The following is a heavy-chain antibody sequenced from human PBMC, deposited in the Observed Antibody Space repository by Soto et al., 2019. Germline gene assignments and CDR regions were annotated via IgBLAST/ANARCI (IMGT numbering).Heavy chain of an antibody. CDR3: ARDREREQLGYYGVDV. J-gene: IGHJ6*02. V-gene: IGHV3-30*03. CDR1: GFSFSHYG. D-gene: IGHD6-13*01. CDR2: ISYDGSHK. Sequence: QGQVVESGGGVDQHGRSLRLSCVASGFSFSHYGMQWVRQAPGKGLEWVAVISYDGSHKYYGESVTGRFTISRDNSKNTLYLQMNSLRPDDTALYFCARDREREQLGYYGVDVWGQGTTAAVSS.